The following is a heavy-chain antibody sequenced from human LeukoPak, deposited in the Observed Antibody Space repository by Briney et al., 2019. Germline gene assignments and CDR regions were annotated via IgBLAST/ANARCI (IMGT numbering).Heavy chain of an antibody. D-gene: IGHD5-18*01. CDR1: GYTFNGYY. V-gene: IGHV1-2*02. J-gene: IGHJ4*02. Sequence: ASVKVSCKASGYTFNGYYMHWVRQAPGQGLEWMGWINANSGATNYAQKFQGRVTMTRDTSISTAYMDLSRLRSDDTAMYYCARGGGGYSYGSDYWGQGTLVTVSS. CDR2: INANSGAT. CDR3: ARGGGGYSYGSDY.